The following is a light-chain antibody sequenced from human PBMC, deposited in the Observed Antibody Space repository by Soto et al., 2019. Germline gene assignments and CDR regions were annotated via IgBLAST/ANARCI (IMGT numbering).Light chain of an antibody. J-gene: IGKJ1*01. Sequence: DIQMTQSPSSLSASVGDRVTITCRASQSISNYLNWYQKKPGKAPDLLIYAASSLQSGVPSRFSGSGSGTGFTLTISSLQPEDFATYYCQQSYSTPWTFGQGTKVDIK. CDR1: QSISNY. CDR3: QQSYSTPWT. CDR2: AAS. V-gene: IGKV1-39*01.